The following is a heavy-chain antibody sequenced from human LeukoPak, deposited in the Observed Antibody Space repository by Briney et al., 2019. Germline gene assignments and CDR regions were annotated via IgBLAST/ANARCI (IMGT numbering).Heavy chain of an antibody. CDR2: INHSGST. D-gene: IGHD3-22*01. J-gene: IGHJ1*01. CDR3: ARGTYYYDRAGFQH. CDR1: GGSISSYY. Sequence: SETLSLTCTVSGGSISSYYWSWIRQPPGKGLEWIGEINHSGSTNYNPSLKSRVTISVDTSKNQFSLKLSSVTAADTAVYYCARGTYYYDRAGFQHWGQGTLVTVSS. V-gene: IGHV4-34*01.